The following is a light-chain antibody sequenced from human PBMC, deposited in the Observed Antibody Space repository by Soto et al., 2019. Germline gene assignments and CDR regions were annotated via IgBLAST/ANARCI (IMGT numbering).Light chain of an antibody. CDR1: HSVNSY. CDR3: QQRSEWPPLT. J-gene: IGKJ4*01. CDR2: DAS. V-gene: IGKV3-11*01. Sequence: EIVLTQSPATLSLSPGERATLSCRASHSVNSYLAWYQQKPGQAPRLLIYDASKRATDVPARFSGSGSGTDFTLTISNLEPEDFAVYYCQQRSEWPPLTFGGGTKVEIK.